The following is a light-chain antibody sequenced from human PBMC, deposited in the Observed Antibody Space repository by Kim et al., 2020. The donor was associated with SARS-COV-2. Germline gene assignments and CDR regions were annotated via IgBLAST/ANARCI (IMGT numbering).Light chain of an antibody. CDR3: QQAYTINKS. CDR1: QNIDTN. Sequence: DIHMTQSPSSLSASVGDRVTITCRASQNIDTNLNWYQQEPGKAPKLLIFGASSLQSGIPPRFSGSGSRTDFTLTISSLQPGDFATFYCQQAYTINKSFGRGTKLEI. CDR2: GAS. V-gene: IGKV1-39*01. J-gene: IGKJ2*03.